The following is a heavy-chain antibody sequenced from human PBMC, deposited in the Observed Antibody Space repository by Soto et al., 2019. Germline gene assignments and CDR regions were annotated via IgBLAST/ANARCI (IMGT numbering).Heavy chain of an antibody. Sequence: QVQLVQSGAEVKKPGSSVKVSCKASGGTFSSYAISWVRQAPGQGLEWMGGIIPIFGTANYAQKFQGRVTTTADESTSTAYTQLSSLTSEHTPVYYSARPPGGCSPLRCPSYYSGIHVWGQGTTVTVSS. J-gene: IGHJ6*02. CDR1: GGTFSSYA. V-gene: IGHV1-69*12. D-gene: IGHD2-15*01. CDR2: IIPIFGTA. CDR3: ARPPGGCSPLRCPSYYSGIHV.